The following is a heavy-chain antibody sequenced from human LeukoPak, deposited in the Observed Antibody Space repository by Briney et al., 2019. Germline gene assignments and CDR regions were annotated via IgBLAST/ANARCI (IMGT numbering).Heavy chain of an antibody. CDR2: ISSSGSTI. V-gene: IGHV3-48*04. CDR1: GFTFSSYS. CDR3: ARGGSSGYSPYYFDY. J-gene: IGHJ4*02. D-gene: IGHD3-22*01. Sequence: GGSLRLSCAASGFTFSSYSMNWVRQAPGKGLEWISYISSSGSTIDYADSVKGRFTISRDNAKNSLYLQMNSLRAEDTAVYYCARGGSSGYSPYYFDYWGQGTLVTVSS.